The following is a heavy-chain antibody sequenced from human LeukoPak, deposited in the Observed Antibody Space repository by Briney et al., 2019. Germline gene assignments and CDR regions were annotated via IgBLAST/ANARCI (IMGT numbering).Heavy chain of an antibody. Sequence: GGSLRLSCAASGFTFSSYSMNWVRQAPGKGLEWVSYISSSSSTIYYADSVKGRLTISRDNAKNSLYLQMNSLRDEDTAVYYCARDDFDGSGSYMLEWGQGTLVTVSS. CDR2: ISSSSSTI. CDR3: ARDDFDGSGSYMLE. V-gene: IGHV3-48*02. J-gene: IGHJ4*02. CDR1: GFTFSSYS. D-gene: IGHD3-10*01.